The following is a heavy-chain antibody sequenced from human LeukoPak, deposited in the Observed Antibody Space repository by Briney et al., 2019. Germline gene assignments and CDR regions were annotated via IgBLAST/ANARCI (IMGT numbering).Heavy chain of an antibody. J-gene: IGHJ4*02. CDR1: GFTFNNYW. CDR2: IKQDGSDK. D-gene: IGHD2-2*02. V-gene: IGHV3-7*05. Sequence: GGSLRLSCVASGFTFNNYWMSWVRQAPGKGLEWVAGIKQDGSDKYYVDSVRGRFTISRDNAKNSLYLQMSSLRAGDTAVYYCARGYMTADYWGQGSLVTVSS. CDR3: ARGYMTADY.